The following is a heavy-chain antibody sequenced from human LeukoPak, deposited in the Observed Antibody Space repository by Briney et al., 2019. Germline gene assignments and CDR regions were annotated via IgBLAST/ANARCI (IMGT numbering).Heavy chain of an antibody. CDR2: MSSSDDGR. Sequence: GGSLRLSCAPSEFTFSSYWMSWVRQAPGKGLEWVSAMSSSDDGRYYAASVRGRFTISRDTSRSTLYLQMNSLRAEDAAVYYCAKAPVTSCRGAFCYPFDYWGQGTLVTVSS. V-gene: IGHV3-23*01. CDR1: EFTFSSYW. J-gene: IGHJ4*02. D-gene: IGHD2-15*01. CDR3: AKAPVTSCRGAFCYPFDY.